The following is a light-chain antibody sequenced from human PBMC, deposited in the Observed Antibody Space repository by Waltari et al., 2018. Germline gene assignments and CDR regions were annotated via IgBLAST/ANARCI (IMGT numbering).Light chain of an antibody. CDR1: SSDVGGYNY. CDR3: ASYTSTRTVV. Sequence: QSALTQPASVSGSPGQSITISCSGTSSDVGGYNYVSWYQQHPGNAPKLIIFDVTRCPSGVSNRCSGSKSGNTASRTIFGLQAEDEADYYCASYTSTRTVVFGGGTRVTVL. J-gene: IGLJ2*01. CDR2: DVT. V-gene: IGLV2-14*01.